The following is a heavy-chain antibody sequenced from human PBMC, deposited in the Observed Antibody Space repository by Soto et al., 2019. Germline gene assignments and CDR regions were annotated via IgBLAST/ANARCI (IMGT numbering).Heavy chain of an antibody. V-gene: IGHV1-69*01. D-gene: IGHD2-2*01. CDR2: IIPISGTA. J-gene: IGHJ6*02. CDR1: GGTFSSYA. Sequence: QVQLVQSGAEVKKPGSSVKVSCKASGGTFSSYATSWVRQAPGQGLEWMGGIIPISGTANYEQKFQGRVTITADESTSTAYMELSSLRSEDTAVYYCARSQGSSTSLEIYYYYYYGMDVWGQGTTVTVSS. CDR3: ARSQGSSTSLEIYYYYYYGMDV.